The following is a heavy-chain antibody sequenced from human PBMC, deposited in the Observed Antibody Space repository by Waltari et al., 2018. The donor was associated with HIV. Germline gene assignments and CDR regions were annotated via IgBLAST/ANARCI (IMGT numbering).Heavy chain of an antibody. CDR3: ARERAVGPEYGSGWSRDWSRGGWFDP. V-gene: IGHV4-61*02. J-gene: IGHJ5*02. CDR2: VYSSGSA. Sequence: QVQLRESGPGLVEPSQTLSLVCHVTNGSISSGSYYWSWIRQSAGKGLEWIGRVYSSGSATSNPSFPCRIAMVVDTARNLISLEVFSVTAADTAVYYCARERAVGPEYGSGWSRDWSRGGWFDPWGQGTLVVVSS. D-gene: IGHD6-19*01. CDR1: NGSISSGSYY.